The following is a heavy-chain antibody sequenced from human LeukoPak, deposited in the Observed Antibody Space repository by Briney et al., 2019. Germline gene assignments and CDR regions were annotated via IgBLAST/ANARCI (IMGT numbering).Heavy chain of an antibody. CDR2: INHSGST. CDR3: ARQTTSGYLDY. V-gene: IGHV4-4*02. CDR1: GGSISHDNW. Sequence: PSETLSLTCVVSGGSISHDNWWSWVRQTPGKGLELIGEINHSGSTTYYPSFKNRVTISVDTSKNQFSLKLSSVTAADRALYYCARQTTSGYLDYWGQGTLVTVS. J-gene: IGHJ4*02. D-gene: IGHD3-22*01.